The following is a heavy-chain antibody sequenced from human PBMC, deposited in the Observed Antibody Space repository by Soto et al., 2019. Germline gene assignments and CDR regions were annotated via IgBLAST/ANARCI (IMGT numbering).Heavy chain of an antibody. Sequence: SWGSLRLSCAASGFTFGNYGIHWVRQPPGKGLQWMSSILYEVSDKYYSDSLKCRFTIARGGCKNTLYLQMDSLRPEHSAVSYWAQSGELRHTPGGKYSSAMEVCGDGTTDT. CDR3: AQSGELRHTPGGKYSSAMEV. CDR2: ILYEVSDK. D-gene: IGHD1-26*01. CDR1: GFTFGNYG. J-gene: IGHJ6*01. V-gene: IGHV3-30*18.